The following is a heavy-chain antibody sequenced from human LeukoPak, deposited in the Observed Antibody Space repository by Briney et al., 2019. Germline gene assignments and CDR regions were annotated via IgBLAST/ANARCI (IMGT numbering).Heavy chain of an antibody. D-gene: IGHD3-3*01. CDR2: IYYSGST. V-gene: IGHV4-30-4*08. J-gene: IGHJ4*02. CDR3: ARVSPYYDFWSGYGDY. CDR1: GGSISSGDYY. Sequence: SETLSLTCTVSGGSISSGDYYWSWTRQPPGKGLEWIGYIYYSGSTYYNPSLKSRVTISVDTSKNQFSLKLSSVTAADTAVYYCARVSPYYDFWSGYGDYWGQGTLVTVSS.